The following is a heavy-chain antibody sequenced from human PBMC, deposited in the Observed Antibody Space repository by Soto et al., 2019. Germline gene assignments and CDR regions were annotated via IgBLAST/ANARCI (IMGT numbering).Heavy chain of an antibody. CDR1: GYSFTSYW. J-gene: IGHJ6*02. CDR3: ARRRYSGQDYGLDV. Sequence: EVQLVQSGAEVKKPGESRKSSCKGSGYSFTSYWIGWVRQMPGKGLEWMGLIYPGDSDTRYSPSFQGQVTISADKSISFAYLQWGSLNASDTAMYYCARRRYSGQDYGLDVWGQGTTFTVSS. D-gene: IGHD1-26*01. V-gene: IGHV5-51*01. CDR2: IYPGDSDT.